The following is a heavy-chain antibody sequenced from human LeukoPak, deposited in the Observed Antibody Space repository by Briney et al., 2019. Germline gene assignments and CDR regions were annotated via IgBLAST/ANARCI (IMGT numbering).Heavy chain of an antibody. Sequence: GASVKVSCKASGYIFTGYYMHWVRQAPGQGLEWMGWINPNSGGAIYAQKFQGRVTMTRDTSISTAYMELSRLRSDDTAVYYCARVDGDTGMAYYFDCWGRGTLVTVSS. D-gene: IGHD5-18*01. J-gene: IGHJ4*02. CDR1: GYIFTGYY. CDR3: ARVDGDTGMAYYFDC. V-gene: IGHV1-2*02. CDR2: INPNSGGA.